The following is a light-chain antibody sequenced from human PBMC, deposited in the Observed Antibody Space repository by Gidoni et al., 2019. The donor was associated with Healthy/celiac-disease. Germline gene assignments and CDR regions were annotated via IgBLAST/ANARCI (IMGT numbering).Light chain of an antibody. Sequence: DIQPTQPPSSLSASVGDRVTITCQASQAISNYLNWYQQKPGKAPKLLIYDASNLETGVPSRFSGSGSGTDFTFTISSLQPEDIATYYCQQYDNLPYTFGQGTKLEIK. CDR1: QAISNY. CDR3: QQYDNLPYT. J-gene: IGKJ2*01. V-gene: IGKV1-33*01. CDR2: DAS.